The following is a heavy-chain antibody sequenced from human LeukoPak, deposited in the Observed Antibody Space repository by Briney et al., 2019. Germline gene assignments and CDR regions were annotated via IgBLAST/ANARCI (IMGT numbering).Heavy chain of an antibody. V-gene: IGHV1-69*04. CDR1: GGTFSSYA. J-gene: IGHJ4*02. D-gene: IGHD6-6*01. CDR2: IIPILGIA. Sequence: SVKVSCKASGGTFSSYAISWVRQAPGQGLEWMGRIIPILGIANYARKFQGRVTITADKSTSTAYMELSSLRSEDTAVYYCARADSSSHSSSPSFDYWGQGTLVTVSS. CDR3: ARADSSSHSSSPSFDY.